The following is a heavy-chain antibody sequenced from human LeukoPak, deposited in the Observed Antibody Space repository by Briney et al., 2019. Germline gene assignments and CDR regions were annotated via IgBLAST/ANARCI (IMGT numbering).Heavy chain of an antibody. CDR2: INPNSGGT. V-gene: IGHV1-2*02. CDR3: ARSSSSRDSDFDY. J-gene: IGHJ4*02. D-gene: IGHD6-19*01. Sequence: ASVKVSCKASGYTFTAYYMHWVRQAPGQGLEWMGWINPNSGGTNYAQKFQGRVTMTRDTSISTVYMELSSLKSDDTAVYYCARSSSSRDSDFDYWGRGTLVTVSS. CDR1: GYTFTAYY.